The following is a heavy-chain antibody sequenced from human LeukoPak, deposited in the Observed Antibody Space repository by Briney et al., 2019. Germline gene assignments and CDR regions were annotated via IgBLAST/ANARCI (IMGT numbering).Heavy chain of an antibody. D-gene: IGHD5-18*01. CDR3: ARGQKYRYGYTVTELGSGYFDY. V-gene: IGHV4-39*07. CDR1: GGSISSSSYY. Sequence: SETLSLTCTVSGGSISSSSYYWGWIRQPPGKGLEWIGEINHSGSTNYNPSLKSRVTISVDTSKNQFSLRLSSVTAADTAVYFCARGQKYRYGYTVTELGSGYFDYWGQGTLVTVSS. CDR2: INHSGST. J-gene: IGHJ4*02.